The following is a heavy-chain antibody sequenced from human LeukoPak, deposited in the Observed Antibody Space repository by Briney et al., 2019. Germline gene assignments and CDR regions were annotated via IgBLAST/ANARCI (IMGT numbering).Heavy chain of an antibody. V-gene: IGHV1-2*02. Sequence: ASVKVSCKASGYTFTGYYMHWVRQAPGQGLEWMGWINPNSGGTNYAKKFQARVTMTRDTSISTAYMELSRLRSDDTAVYYCARVWVGQRFDYWGQGTLVTVSS. CDR3: ARVWVGQRFDY. D-gene: IGHD2-15*01. CDR1: GYTFTGYY. J-gene: IGHJ4*02. CDR2: INPNSGGT.